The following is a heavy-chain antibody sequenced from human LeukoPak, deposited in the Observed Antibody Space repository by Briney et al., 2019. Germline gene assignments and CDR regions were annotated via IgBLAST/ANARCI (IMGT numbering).Heavy chain of an antibody. J-gene: IGHJ6*04. CDR1: GGSISSYY. V-gene: IGHV4-59*01. CDR2: IYYNGGT. CDR3: ARGVVVRGAYYYSMDV. D-gene: IGHD3-10*01. Sequence: SETLSLTCTVSGGSISSYYWSWIRQPPGKGLERIGYIYYNGGTNYNPSLKSRVTISVDTSKNQFSLKLSSVTAADTAVYYCARGVVVRGAYYYSMDVWGKGTTVTVSS.